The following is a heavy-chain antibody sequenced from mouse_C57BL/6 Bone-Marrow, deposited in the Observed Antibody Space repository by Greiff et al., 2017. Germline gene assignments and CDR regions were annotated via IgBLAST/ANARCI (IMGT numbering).Heavy chain of an antibody. J-gene: IGHJ4*01. V-gene: IGHV5-9-1*02. CDR1: GFTFSSYA. Sequence: EVKLMESGEGLVKPGGSLKLSCAASGFTFSSYAMSWVRQTPEKRLEWVAYISSGGDYIYYADTVKGLFTISRDNARNTLYLQMSSLKSEDTAMYYCTREGFSMDYWGQGTSVTVSS. CDR2: ISSGGDYI. CDR3: TREGFSMDY.